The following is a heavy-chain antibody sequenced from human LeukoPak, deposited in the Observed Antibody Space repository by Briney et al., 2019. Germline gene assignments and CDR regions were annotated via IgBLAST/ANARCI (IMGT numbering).Heavy chain of an antibody. CDR3: AKDWDSGYDWEDAFDI. CDR2: ISYDGSNK. J-gene: IGHJ3*02. D-gene: IGHD5-12*01. V-gene: IGHV3-30*18. Sequence: GGSLRLSCAASGFTFSSYGMYWVRQAPGKGLEWVAVISYDGSNKYYADSVKGRFTISRDNSKNTLYLQMNSLRAEDTAVYYCAKDWDSGYDWEDAFDIWGQGTMVTVSS. CDR1: GFTFSSYG.